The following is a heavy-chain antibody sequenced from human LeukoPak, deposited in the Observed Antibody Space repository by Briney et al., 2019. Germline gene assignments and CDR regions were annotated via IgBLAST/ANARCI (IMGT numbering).Heavy chain of an antibody. J-gene: IGHJ4*02. CDR1: GFTFSSYW. Sequence: PGGSLRLSCAASGFTFSSYWMHWVRQVPGKGLVWVSRINTDGSSTTYADSVKGRFTISRDNTENTLYLQISSLRAEDTAVYYCAREWKKTGAFDHWGQGTLVTVSS. CDR2: INTDGSST. V-gene: IGHV3-74*01. CDR3: AREWKKTGAFDH. D-gene: IGHD1-1*01.